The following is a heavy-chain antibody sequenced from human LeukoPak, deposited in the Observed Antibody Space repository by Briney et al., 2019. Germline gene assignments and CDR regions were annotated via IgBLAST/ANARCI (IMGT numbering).Heavy chain of an antibody. CDR3: ARVVPAAILAY. V-gene: IGHV4-38-2*02. CDR2: IYHSGST. CDR1: GYSISSGYY. Sequence: PSETLSLTCTVSGYSISSGYYWGRIRQPPGKGLEWIGSIYHSGSTYYNPSLKSRVTISVDTSKNQFSLKLSSVTAADTAVYYCARVVPAAILAYWGQGTLVTVSS. J-gene: IGHJ4*02. D-gene: IGHD2-2*02.